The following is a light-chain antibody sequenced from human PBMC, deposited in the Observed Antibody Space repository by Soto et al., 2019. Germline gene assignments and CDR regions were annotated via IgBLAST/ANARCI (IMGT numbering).Light chain of an antibody. Sequence: QSVLTQPPSASGTPGQRVTISCSGSSSNIGDNTVNWYQQLPGTAPNLLIYSNNQRPSGVPDRFSGSKSGTSASLAISGLRSEDEADYYCAAWDDSLNGHVVFGGGTKLTVL. CDR2: SNN. J-gene: IGLJ2*01. V-gene: IGLV1-44*01. CDR1: SSNIGDNT. CDR3: AAWDDSLNGHVV.